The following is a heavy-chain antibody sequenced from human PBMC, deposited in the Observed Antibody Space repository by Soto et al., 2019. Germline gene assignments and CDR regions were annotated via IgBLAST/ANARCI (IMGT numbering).Heavy chain of an antibody. Sequence: SETLSLTCAVYGGSFSGYYWSWIRQPPGKGLEWIGEINHSGSTNYNPSLKSRVTISVDTSKNQFSLKLSSVTAADTAVYYCARVGITMVRGVIMYYFDYWGQGTLVTVSS. CDR3: ARVGITMVRGVIMYYFDY. CDR2: INHSGST. J-gene: IGHJ4*02. D-gene: IGHD3-10*01. CDR1: GGSFSGYY. V-gene: IGHV4-34*01.